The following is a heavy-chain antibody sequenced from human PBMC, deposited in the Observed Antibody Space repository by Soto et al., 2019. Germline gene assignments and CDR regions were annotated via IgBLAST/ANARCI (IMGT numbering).Heavy chain of an antibody. V-gene: IGHV5-51*01. CDR1: GYSFTSYW. CDR3: ARGYCTTTICDPWFDP. CDR2: IYPGDSDT. Sequence: GESLKISCTGVGYSFTSYWIAWVRQMPGKGLEWMGIIYPGDSDTRYSPSFQGQVTISADKSITTVYLQWSSLKASDTAMYYCARGYCTTTICDPWFDPWGQGTLVTVSS. D-gene: IGHD2-2*01. J-gene: IGHJ5*02.